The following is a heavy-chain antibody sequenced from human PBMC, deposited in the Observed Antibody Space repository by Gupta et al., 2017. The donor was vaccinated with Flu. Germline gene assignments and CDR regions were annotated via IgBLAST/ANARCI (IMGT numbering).Heavy chain of an antibody. CDR2: ISGTGGHT. CDR1: GFTFSSYA. Sequence: EVQLLESGGGLVQPGGSLRLSCAASGFTFSSYAMCWVREPPGKGLEWVSFISGTGGHTDYADSVKGRFTISRDNSKDTLFLQINDIRAEDAAVYYCAKDGFYDCWSGHYPEGFDPWGQGTLVTVSS. CDR3: AKDGFYDCWSGHYPEGFDP. D-gene: IGHD3-3*01. V-gene: IGHV3-23*01. J-gene: IGHJ5*02.